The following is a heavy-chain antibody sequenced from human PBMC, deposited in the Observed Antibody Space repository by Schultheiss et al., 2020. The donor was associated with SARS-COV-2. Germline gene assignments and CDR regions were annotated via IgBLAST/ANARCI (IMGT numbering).Heavy chain of an antibody. CDR1: GGSFSGHY. Sequence: SETLSLTCAVYGGSFSGHYWSWIRQPPGKGLEWIGEINHSGSTNYNPSLKSRVTISVDTSKNQHSLKVSSVTAADTAVYYCARGRAVSTFYYYDYSMDVWGQGTTVTVSS. CDR2: INHSGST. J-gene: IGHJ6*02. CDR3: ARGRAVSTFYYYDYSMDV. V-gene: IGHV4-34*01. D-gene: IGHD3-16*02.